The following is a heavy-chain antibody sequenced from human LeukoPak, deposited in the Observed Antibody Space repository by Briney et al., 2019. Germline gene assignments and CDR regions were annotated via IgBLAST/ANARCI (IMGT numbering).Heavy chain of an antibody. Sequence: GGSLRLSCXASGFTFSXYXXXXXXQGPXKGLVWXSRMNSDGXXTXYAXSVKXXXXXPRDNAKNTLYLQMNNLRAEDTAVYYCTRGPTDYWGQGTLVTVSS. CDR3: TRGPTDY. CDR2: MNSDGXXT. V-gene: IGHV3-74*01. J-gene: IGHJ4*02. CDR1: GFTFSXYX.